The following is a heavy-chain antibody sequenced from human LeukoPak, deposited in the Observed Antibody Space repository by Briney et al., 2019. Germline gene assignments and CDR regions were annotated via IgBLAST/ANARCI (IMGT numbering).Heavy chain of an antibody. J-gene: IGHJ4*02. D-gene: IGHD2-21*02. CDR1: GLAFSTNG. V-gene: IGHV3-23*01. CDR2: ISVSGTT. Sequence: GGSLRLSCAASGLAFSTNGLSWIRQAPGEGLEWVSGISVSGTTYYADSVKGRFTISRDNSQNTLFLQMNSVRAEDTAVYYCAKSSGGDYLQYFDSWGQGALVTVSS. CDR3: AKSSGGDYLQYFDS.